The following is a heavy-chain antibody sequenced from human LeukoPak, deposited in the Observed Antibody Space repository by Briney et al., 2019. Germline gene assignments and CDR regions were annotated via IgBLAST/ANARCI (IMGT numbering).Heavy chain of an antibody. V-gene: IGHV4-34*01. CDR3: ARGRFGYCSSTSCPRFDY. CDR2: INHSGST. Sequence: PSETLSLTCAVYGGSFSGYYWSWIRQPPGKGLEWIGEINHSGSTNYNPSLKSRVTISVDTSKNQFSLKLSPVTAADTAVYYCARGRFGYCSSTSCPRFDYWGQGTLVTVSS. J-gene: IGHJ4*02. D-gene: IGHD2-2*03. CDR1: GGSFSGYY.